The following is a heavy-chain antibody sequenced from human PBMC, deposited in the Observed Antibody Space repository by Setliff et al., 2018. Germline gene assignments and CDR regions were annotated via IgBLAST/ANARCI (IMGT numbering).Heavy chain of an antibody. CDR2: INHDGGS. CDR1: GESLRGYY. V-gene: IGHV4-34*01. Sequence: TSETLSLTCAVYGESLRGYYWTWTRQSPGKGLEWIGEINHDGGSNYNPSLKSRVTMSIDMSEKQFSLKLRSVTVADTAVYYCARGQDYYDPSGYYKLGYWGPGTLVTVSS. D-gene: IGHD3-22*01. J-gene: IGHJ4*02. CDR3: ARGQDYYDPSGYYKLGY.